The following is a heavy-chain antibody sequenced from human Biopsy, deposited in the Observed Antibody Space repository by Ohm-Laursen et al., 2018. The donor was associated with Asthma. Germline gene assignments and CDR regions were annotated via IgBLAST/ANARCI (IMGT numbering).Heavy chain of an antibody. J-gene: IGHJ5*02. D-gene: IGHD5-18*01. CDR3: ARGQGRGIQLWSLDP. Sequence: GTLSLTCTVSGGSISSDYWSWLRQSPGKGLEWIGYIHNSGNTNYNPSLKSRVTISLDTSKNHFSLRLSFVTAAGTAVYFCARGQGRGIQLWSLDPWGQGILVTVSS. CDR1: GGSISSDY. CDR2: IHNSGNT. V-gene: IGHV4-59*01.